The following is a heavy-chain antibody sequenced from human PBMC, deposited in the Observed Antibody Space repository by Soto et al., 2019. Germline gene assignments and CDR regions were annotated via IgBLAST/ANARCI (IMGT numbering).Heavy chain of an antibody. Sequence: ASVKVSCKASGYTFTTYGINWVRQATGQGLEWMGWMNPNSRNTGYAQKFQGRVTTTSNTSISTAYMELSSLRSEDTAVYYCARQTSSSSPDYYYYYGMDVWGQGTTVTVSS. CDR3: ARQTSSSSPDYYYYYGMDV. CDR2: MNPNSRNT. CDR1: GYTFTTYG. J-gene: IGHJ6*02. V-gene: IGHV1-8*01. D-gene: IGHD6-6*01.